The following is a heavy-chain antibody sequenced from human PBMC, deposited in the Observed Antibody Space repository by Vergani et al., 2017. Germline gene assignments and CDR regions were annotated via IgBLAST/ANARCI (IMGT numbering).Heavy chain of an antibody. CDR2: ISSYNGNT. D-gene: IGHD2-2*01. J-gene: IGHJ5*02. CDR3: ARDRVVPAAEILLVRFDP. CDR1: GYTFTSYG. Sequence: QVQLVQSGAEVKKPGASVKVSCKASGYTFTSYGISWVRQAPGQGLEWMGWISSYNGNTNYAQKLQGRVTMTTDTSTSTAYMELRSRRSDDTAVYYCARDRVVPAAEILLVRFDPWGQGTLVTVSS. V-gene: IGHV1-18*01.